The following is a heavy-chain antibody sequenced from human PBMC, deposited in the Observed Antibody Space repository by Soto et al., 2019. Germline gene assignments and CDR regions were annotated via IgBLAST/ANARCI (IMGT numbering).Heavy chain of an antibody. V-gene: IGHV3-23*01. CDR1: GFTFSSYA. CDR3: AKEQGAYCGGECYSTN. Sequence: EVQLLESGGGLVQPGGSLRLSCAASGFTFSSYAMSWVRQAPGKGLEWVSIISGSVGTTSYADSVKGRFTISRDNSKNTLSLQMNSLRAEDTAVYYCAKEQGAYCGGECYSTNWGQGTLVSVSS. J-gene: IGHJ4*02. D-gene: IGHD2-21*01. CDR2: ISGSVGTT.